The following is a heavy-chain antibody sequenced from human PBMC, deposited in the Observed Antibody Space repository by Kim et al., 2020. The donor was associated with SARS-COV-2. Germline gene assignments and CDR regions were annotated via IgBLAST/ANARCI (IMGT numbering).Heavy chain of an antibody. CDR3: TTEGVGATTNYFDY. J-gene: IGHJ4*02. CDR1: GFTFSNAW. Sequence: GGSLRLSCAASGFTFSNAWMSWVRQAPGKGLEWVGRIKSKTDGGTTDYAAPVKGRFTISRDDSKNTLYLQMNSLKTEDTAVYYCTTEGVGATTNYFDYWGQGTLVTVSS. CDR2: IKSKTDGGTT. D-gene: IGHD1-26*01. V-gene: IGHV3-15*01.